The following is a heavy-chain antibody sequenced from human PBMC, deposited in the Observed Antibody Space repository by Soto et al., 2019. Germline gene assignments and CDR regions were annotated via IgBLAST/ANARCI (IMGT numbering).Heavy chain of an antibody. Sequence: SETLSLTCTVSGGSISSGGYYWSWIRQHPGKGLEWIGYIYYSGSTYYNPSLKSRVTISVDTSKNQFSLKLSSVTAADTAVYYCARELLYGPGSYYTLDYWGQGTLVTVSS. V-gene: IGHV4-31*03. CDR1: GGSISSGGYY. CDR2: IYYSGST. CDR3: ARELLYGPGSYYTLDY. D-gene: IGHD3-10*01. J-gene: IGHJ4*02.